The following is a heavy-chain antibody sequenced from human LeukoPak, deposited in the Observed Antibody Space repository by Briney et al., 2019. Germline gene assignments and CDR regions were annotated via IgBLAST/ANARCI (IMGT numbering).Heavy chain of an antibody. CDR1: GGSISSYY. CDR3: GREVPGGTTSLDC. CDR2: IKEDGSKK. Sequence: ETLSLTCTVSGGSISSYYWSWIRQPPGKGLEWVANIKEDGSKKNYVASVQGRFTKSRDNAKNALYLQMNSLRAEGTAVYYCGREVPGGTTSLDCWGQGTLVTVSS. V-gene: IGHV3-7*04. D-gene: IGHD1-26*01. J-gene: IGHJ4*02.